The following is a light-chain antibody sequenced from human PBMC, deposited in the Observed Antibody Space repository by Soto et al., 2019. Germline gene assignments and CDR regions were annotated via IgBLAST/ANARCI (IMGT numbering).Light chain of an antibody. V-gene: IGKV3-15*01. Sequence: EIVMTQSPATLSVSPGERATLSCRASQSVSSNLAWYQQKPGQAPRLLIYGASTRATGIPARFSGSGSGTDFPLTISSLQSEDFAVYYCQKYNNWPRTFGKGTKV. CDR2: GAS. CDR1: QSVSSN. CDR3: QKYNNWPRT. J-gene: IGKJ1*01.